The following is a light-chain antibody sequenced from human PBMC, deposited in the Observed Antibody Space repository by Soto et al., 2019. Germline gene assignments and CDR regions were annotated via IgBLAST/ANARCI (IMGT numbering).Light chain of an antibody. J-gene: IGKJ1*01. CDR2: GAS. CDR3: QQYNNWPPWT. CDR1: QSVSSN. Sequence: EIVMTQSPATLSVSPGERATLSCRASQSVSSNLAWYQQKPGQAPRRLIYGASTRATGIPARFSGSGSGTEFTLTISSLQSEDVAVYYCQQYNNWPPWTFSQGTTVELK. V-gene: IGKV3-15*01.